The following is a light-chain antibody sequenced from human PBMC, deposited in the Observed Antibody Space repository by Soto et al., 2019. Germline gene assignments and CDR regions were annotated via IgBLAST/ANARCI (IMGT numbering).Light chain of an antibody. CDR3: QQSYSTWT. V-gene: IGKV1-39*01. J-gene: IGKJ3*01. CDR2: AAS. Sequence: DIQMTQSPSSLSASVGDRVTITCRASQSISSYLNWYQQKPGKAPKLLIYAASSSQSGVPSRFSGSGSGTDFTLTISSLQPEDFATYYCQQSYSTWTFGPGTKVDIK. CDR1: QSISSY.